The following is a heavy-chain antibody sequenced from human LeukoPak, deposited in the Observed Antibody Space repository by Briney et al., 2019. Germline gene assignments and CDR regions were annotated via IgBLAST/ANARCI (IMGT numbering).Heavy chain of an antibody. J-gene: IGHJ5*02. D-gene: IGHD4-23*01. Sequence: SETLSLTCAVSGGSISSYYLNWIRQPAGPGLEWIGRIYTSGSTNYNPSLKSRVTMSVDTSKNQFSLKLSSVTAADTAVYYCARDHDYGGNLFWFDPWGQGTLVTVSS. V-gene: IGHV4-4*07. CDR3: ARDHDYGGNLFWFDP. CDR2: IYTSGST. CDR1: GGSISSYY.